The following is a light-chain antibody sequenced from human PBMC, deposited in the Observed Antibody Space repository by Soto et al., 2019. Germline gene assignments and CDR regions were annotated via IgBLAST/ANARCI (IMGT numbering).Light chain of an antibody. CDR1: SSNIGTNA. V-gene: IGLV1-44*01. CDR2: TNN. J-gene: IGLJ3*02. Sequence: QSVLTQPPSASGTPGQRITISCSRSSSNIGTNAVKWYQQLPGTAPRPLIYTNNQRPSGVPDRFSGSKSGTSASLAISGLQSEDEADYYCAAWDDSLNGWVFGGGTKLTVL. CDR3: AAWDDSLNGWV.